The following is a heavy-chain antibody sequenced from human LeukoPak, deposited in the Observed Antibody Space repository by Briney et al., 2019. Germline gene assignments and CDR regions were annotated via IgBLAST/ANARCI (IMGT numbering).Heavy chain of an antibody. CDR2: ISSSSYT. CDR1: GFTFSDCY. V-gene: IGHV3-11*05. CDR3: ARAGEQQDSSSWSYYYYRMDL. D-gene: IGHD6-13*01. J-gene: IGHJ6*02. Sequence: KPGGSLRLSCAASGFTFSDCYMSCIRQAPGKGLEWVSYISSSSYTNYADSVKGRFTISRDNAKNSLYLQMNSLRAEGTAVYYCARAGEQQDSSSWSYYYYRMDLWGQGTTVTVSS.